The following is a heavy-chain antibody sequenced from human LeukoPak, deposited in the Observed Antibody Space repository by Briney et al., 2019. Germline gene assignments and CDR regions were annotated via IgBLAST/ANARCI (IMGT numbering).Heavy chain of an antibody. CDR3: AREYYDYVWGSSSGQIDY. V-gene: IGHV1-2*02. Sequence: ASVKVSCKASGYTFTGYYKHWVRQAPGQGLEWMGWINPNSGGTNYAQKFQGRVTMTRDTSISTAYMELSRLRSDDTAVYYCAREYYDYVWGSSSGQIDYWGQGTLVTVSS. CDR2: INPNSGGT. J-gene: IGHJ4*01. D-gene: IGHD3-16*01. CDR1: GYTFTGYY.